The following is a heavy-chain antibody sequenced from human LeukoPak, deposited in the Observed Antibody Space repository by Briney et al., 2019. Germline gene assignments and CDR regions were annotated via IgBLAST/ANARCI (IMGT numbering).Heavy chain of an antibody. CDR3: ARSIDRMQYYDYVWGSYRYDWFDP. CDR1: GGTFSSYA. J-gene: IGHJ5*02. CDR2: IIPIFGTA. Sequence: ASVKVSCKASGGTFSSYAISWVRQAPGQGLEWMGGIIPIFGTANYAQKFQGRVTITADKSTSTDYMELSRLRAEDTAVYYCARSIDRMQYYDYVWGSYRYDWFDPWGQGTLVTVSS. V-gene: IGHV1-69*06. D-gene: IGHD3-16*02.